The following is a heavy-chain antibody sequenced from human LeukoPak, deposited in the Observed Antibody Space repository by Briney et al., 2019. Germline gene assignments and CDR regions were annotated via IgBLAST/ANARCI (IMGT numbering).Heavy chain of an antibody. CDR1: GFTFSSYS. Sequence: GGSLRLSCAASGFTFSSYSMNWVRQAPGKGREWVSYISSSSSTIYYADSVKGRFTISRDNAKNSLYLQMNSLRAEDTAVYYCARDLIPYYDFWSGCDIWGQGTMVTVSS. V-gene: IGHV3-48*01. D-gene: IGHD3-3*01. CDR2: ISSSSSTI. J-gene: IGHJ3*02. CDR3: ARDLIPYYDFWSGCDI.